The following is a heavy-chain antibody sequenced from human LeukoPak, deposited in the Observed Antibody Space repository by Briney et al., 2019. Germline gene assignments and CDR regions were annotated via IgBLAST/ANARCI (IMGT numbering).Heavy chain of an antibody. J-gene: IGHJ5*02. Sequence: SETLSLTCTVSGGSISSYYWSWIRQPPGKGLEWIGYIYYSGSTNYNPSLKSRVTISVNTSKNQFSLKLSSVTAADTAVYYCARAGVAVAGGGWFDPWGQGTLVTVSS. CDR3: ARAGVAVAGGGWFDP. CDR1: GGSISSYY. V-gene: IGHV4-59*01. CDR2: IYYSGST. D-gene: IGHD6-19*01.